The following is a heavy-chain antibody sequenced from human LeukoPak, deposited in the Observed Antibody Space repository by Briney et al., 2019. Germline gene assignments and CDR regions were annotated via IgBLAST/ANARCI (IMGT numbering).Heavy chain of an antibody. V-gene: IGHV4-39*01. D-gene: IGHD3-22*01. J-gene: IGHJ4*02. CDR1: GGSISSSSYY. CDR3: ARRRAGDDSSGYYQGDFDY. CDR2: IYYSGST. Sequence: SETLSLTCTVSGGSISSSSYYWGWIRQPPGKGLEWIGSIYYSGSTYYNPSLKSRVTISVDTSKNQFSLKLSSVTAADTAVYYCARRRAGDDSSGYYQGDFDYWGQGTLVTVSS.